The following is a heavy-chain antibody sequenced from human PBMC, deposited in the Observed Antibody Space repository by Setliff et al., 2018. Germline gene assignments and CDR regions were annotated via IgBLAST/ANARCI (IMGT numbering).Heavy chain of an antibody. D-gene: IGHD6-13*01. Sequence: GGSLRLSCAASGFTFSSXAMNWVRQAPGKGLGWVAVISYDGSNKYYADSVKGRFTRSRDNSKNTLYLQMNSLRAEDTAVYYCAREGSWVWQPEHSGDPRTYNWFDPWGQGTLVTVSS. V-gene: IGHV3-30-3*01. CDR1: GFTFSSXA. CDR2: ISYDGSNK. CDR3: AREGSWVWQPEHSGDPRTYNWFDP. J-gene: IGHJ5*02.